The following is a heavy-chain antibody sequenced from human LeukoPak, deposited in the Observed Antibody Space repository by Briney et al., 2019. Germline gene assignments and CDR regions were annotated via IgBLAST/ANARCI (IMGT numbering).Heavy chain of an antibody. CDR2: IFYSRAT. CDR1: GGSISNSNYY. CDR3: ARQWGSYGPAFDF. J-gene: IGHJ4*02. Sequence: PSETLSLTCTVSGGSISNSNYYWGWSRQPPGKGLEWIGNIFYSRATYYNPSLKSRVTISVDTSKNQFSLKLSSVTAADTAVYYCARQWGSYGPAFDFWGQGTLVTVSS. D-gene: IGHD5-18*01. V-gene: IGHV4-39*01.